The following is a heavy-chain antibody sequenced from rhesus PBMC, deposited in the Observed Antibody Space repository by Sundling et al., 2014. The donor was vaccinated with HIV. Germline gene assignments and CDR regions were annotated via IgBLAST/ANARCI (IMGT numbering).Heavy chain of an antibody. V-gene: IGHV4-147*01. CDR2: IHADRGST. CDR3: ASQGLTITAADHFDS. Sequence: QVQLQESGPGLLKPSETLSLTCAVSGGSISDNYWSWIRQPPGKGLEYIGRIHADRGSTNYNPSLTSRVSISTDASNNHFSLRLSSLTAADTALYYCASQGLTITAADHFDSWGQGVLVTVSS. J-gene: IGHJ4*01. D-gene: IGHD6-25*01. CDR1: GGSISDNY.